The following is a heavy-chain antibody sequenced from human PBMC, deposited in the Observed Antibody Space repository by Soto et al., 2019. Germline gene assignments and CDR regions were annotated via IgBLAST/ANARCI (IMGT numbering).Heavy chain of an antibody. Sequence: SETLSLTCTVSGGSISSGDYYWSWIRQPPGKGLEWIGYIYYSGSTYYNPSLKSRVTISVDTSKNQFSLKLSSVTAADTAVYYCASPPLYCSSTSCYFSADVLGQGTTLTVSS. J-gene: IGHJ6*02. D-gene: IGHD2-2*01. CDR1: GGSISSGDYY. CDR3: ASPPLYCSSTSCYFSADV. CDR2: IYYSGST. V-gene: IGHV4-30-4*01.